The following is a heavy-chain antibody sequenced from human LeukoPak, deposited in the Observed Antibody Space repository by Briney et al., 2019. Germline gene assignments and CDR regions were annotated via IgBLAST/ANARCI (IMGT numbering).Heavy chain of an antibody. CDR2: IISSSSYI. CDR3: ARDPQYCSGGSCYSFDY. Sequence: PGGSLRLSCAASGFSFSTYSMNWVRQAPGKGLEWVSSIISSSSYIYYADSVKGRFTISRDNAKNSLYLQMNSLRAEDTAVYYWARDPQYCSGGSCYSFDYWGQGTLVTVSS. D-gene: IGHD2-15*01. CDR1: GFSFSTYS. V-gene: IGHV3-21*01. J-gene: IGHJ4*02.